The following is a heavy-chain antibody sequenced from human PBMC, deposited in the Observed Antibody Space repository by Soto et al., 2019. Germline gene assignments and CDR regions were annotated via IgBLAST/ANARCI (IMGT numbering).Heavy chain of an antibody. CDR3: TTDRRSGYDPQFDF. Sequence: PGGSLRLSCTASGFTFYNTWMSWVRQAPGKGLEWVGRVKSKTDGGATDHTAPVKGRFTISRDDSKNTLYLQMNSLQTDDTAVYYCTTDRRSGYDPQFDFWGQGTLVTVSS. J-gene: IGHJ4*02. V-gene: IGHV3-15*01. D-gene: IGHD5-12*01. CDR2: VKSKTDGGAT. CDR1: GFTFYNTW.